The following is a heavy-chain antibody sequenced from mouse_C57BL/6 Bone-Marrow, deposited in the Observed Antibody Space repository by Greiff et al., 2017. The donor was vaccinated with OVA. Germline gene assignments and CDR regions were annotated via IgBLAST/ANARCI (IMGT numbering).Heavy chain of an antibody. CDR2: IDPSDSYN. J-gene: IGHJ2*01. CDR1: GYTFTSYW. CDR3: ARRNITCFAY. D-gene: IGHD1-1*01. V-gene: IGHV1-69*01. Sequence: QVQLQQPGAELVMPGASVKLSCKASGYTFTSYWMHWVKQRPGQGLEWIGEIDPSDSYNNYNQKFKGKSTMTVNKSSSTAYMPLSSLTSEDSAVFCCARRNITCFAYWGQGTTLTVSS.